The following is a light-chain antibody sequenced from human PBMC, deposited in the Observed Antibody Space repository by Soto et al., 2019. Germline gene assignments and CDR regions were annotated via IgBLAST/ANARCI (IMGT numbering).Light chain of an antibody. J-gene: IGKJ4*01. Sequence: EIVLTQSPATLSLSPGERATLSCRASQSVSSYLAWYQQKPGQAPRLLSYDASNRATGIPARFSGSGSGTAFTLTSSSLEPEDFGVYYCQQRSNWPPLTFGGGTKVEIK. CDR1: QSVSSY. CDR3: QQRSNWPPLT. CDR2: DAS. V-gene: IGKV3-11*01.